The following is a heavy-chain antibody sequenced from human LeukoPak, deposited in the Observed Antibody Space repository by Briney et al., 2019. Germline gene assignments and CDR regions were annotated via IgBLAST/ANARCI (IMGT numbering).Heavy chain of an antibody. J-gene: IGHJ4*02. CDR2: IYISGST. Sequence: PSETLSLTCSVSSASVTSHHWAWIRQPAGKGLEWIGRIYISGSTKYNPSLKSRVTISVDTSKSQFSLKLSSVTAADTAVYYCARDLRGVIANWGQGTLVTVSS. D-gene: IGHD3-10*01. CDR1: SASVTSHH. CDR3: ARDLRGVIAN. V-gene: IGHV4-4*07.